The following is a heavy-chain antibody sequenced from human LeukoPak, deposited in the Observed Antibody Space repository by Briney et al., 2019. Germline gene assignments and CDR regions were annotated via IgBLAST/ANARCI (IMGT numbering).Heavy chain of an antibody. Sequence: PSETLSLTCTVSGGSISSYYWSWIRQPAGKGLEWIGRIYTSGSTNYNPSLKSRVTMSVDTSKNQFSLKLSSVTAADTAVYYCAREQGIAAAGGSGGDWFDPWGQGTLVTVSS. CDR2: IYTSGST. D-gene: IGHD6-13*01. CDR1: GGSISSYY. V-gene: IGHV4-4*07. J-gene: IGHJ5*02. CDR3: AREQGIAAAGGSGGDWFDP.